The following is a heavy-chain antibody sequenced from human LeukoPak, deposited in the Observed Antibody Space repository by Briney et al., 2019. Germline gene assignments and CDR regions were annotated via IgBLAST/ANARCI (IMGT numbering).Heavy chain of an antibody. V-gene: IGHV3-33*01. Sequence: GGSLRLSCAASGFTFSSYGMHWVRQAPGKGLEWVAVIWYDGSNKYYADSVKGRFTISRDNSKNTLYLQMNSLRAEDTAVYYCARDPLFFYDSSGYHYPDYWGQGTLVTVSS. CDR2: IWYDGSNK. CDR1: GFTFSSYG. D-gene: IGHD3-22*01. CDR3: ARDPLFFYDSSGYHYPDY. J-gene: IGHJ4*02.